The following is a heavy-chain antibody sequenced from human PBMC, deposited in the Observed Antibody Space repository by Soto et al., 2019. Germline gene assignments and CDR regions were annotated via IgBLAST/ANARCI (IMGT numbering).Heavy chain of an antibody. CDR2: ITDTGGDT. J-gene: IGHJ4*02. CDR1: GITFGSRA. Sequence: EVQLLDSGGDLVQPGESLRLSCVASGITFGSRAMSWVRQVPGEGLEWVSSITDTGGDTKYADSVKGRFTISRDNSKNTLYRQMNSLRAEDTAIYYCARDRYGDPRWGQDDFDYWGQGTLVTVSA. D-gene: IGHD2-21*02. CDR3: ARDRYGDPRWGQDDFDY. V-gene: IGHV3-23*01.